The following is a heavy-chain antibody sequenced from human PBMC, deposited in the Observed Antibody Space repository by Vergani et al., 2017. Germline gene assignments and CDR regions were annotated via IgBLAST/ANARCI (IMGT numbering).Heavy chain of an antibody. CDR3: ARELTTTVDY. Sequence: EVQLVESGGGLVKPGGSLRLSCAASGFTFSSYSMNWVRQAPGKGLEWVSSISSSSSYIYYADSVKGRFTISIDNAKNSLYLQMNSLRAEDTAVYYCARELTTTVDYWGQGTLVTVSS. V-gene: IGHV3-21*01. CDR2: ISSSSSYI. CDR1: GFTFSSYS. J-gene: IGHJ4*02. D-gene: IGHD4-17*01.